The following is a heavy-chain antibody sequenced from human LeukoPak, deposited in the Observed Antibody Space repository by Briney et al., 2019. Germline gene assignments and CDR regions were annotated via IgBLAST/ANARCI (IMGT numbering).Heavy chain of an antibody. CDR2: IYSGGST. CDR1: GFTVSSNY. J-gene: IGHJ4*02. CDR3: AREGYYDSSGYYYDY. V-gene: IGHV3-66*01. Sequence: PGGSLRLSCAASGFTVSSNYMSWVRQAPGKGLEWVSVIYSGGSTYYADSVKGRFTISRDNSKNTLYLQMNSLRAEDTAAYYCAREGYYDSSGYYYDYWGQGTLVTVSS. D-gene: IGHD3-22*01.